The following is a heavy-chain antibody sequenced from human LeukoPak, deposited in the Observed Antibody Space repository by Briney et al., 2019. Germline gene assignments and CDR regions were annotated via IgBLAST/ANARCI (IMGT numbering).Heavy chain of an antibody. V-gene: IGHV5-51*01. CDR1: GYSFTSYW. J-gene: IGHJ4*02. D-gene: IGHD4-17*01. CDR2: IYPGDPDT. CDR3: ARDYGDISFDY. Sequence: GESLKISCKASGYSFTSYWIGWVRQMPGKGLEWMGIIYPGDPDTRYSPSFQGQVTISADKSISAAYLQWTSLKASDTAMYYRARDYGDISFDYWGQGTLVTVSS.